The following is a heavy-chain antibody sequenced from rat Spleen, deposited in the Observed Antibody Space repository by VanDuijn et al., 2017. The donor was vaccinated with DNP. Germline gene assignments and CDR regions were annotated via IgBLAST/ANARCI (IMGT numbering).Heavy chain of an antibody. J-gene: IGHJ2*01. V-gene: IGHV2-1*01. CDR2: MWNGGTT. D-gene: IGHD4-3*01. CDR3: SRTVSYDSGYYFDY. CDR1: GFSLISKS. Sequence: QVQLKESGPGLVQPSQTLSLTCTVSGFSLISKSVSWVRQPPGKGLELMGTMWNGGTTDYNPALKPRPSISRDTSKSQVFLKMNSLQIEDTAIYFCSRTVSYDSGYYFDYWGQGVMVTVSS.